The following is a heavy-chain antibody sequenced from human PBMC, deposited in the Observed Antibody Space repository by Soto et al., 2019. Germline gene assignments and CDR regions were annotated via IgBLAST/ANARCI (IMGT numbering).Heavy chain of an antibody. CDR1: GGSVSSGGDY. CDR3: ATESGSTYGYFDY. CDR2: ISGSGST. D-gene: IGHD5-18*01. J-gene: IGHJ4*02. V-gene: IGHV4-30-4*01. Sequence: NPSETLSLTCTVSGGSVSSGGDYWSWIRQSPGKGLEWIGYISGSGSTGYNPSLKNRLTMSVDRSKNQFTLRQTSVTAADTAVYFCATESGSTYGYFDYWGQGTQVTVSS.